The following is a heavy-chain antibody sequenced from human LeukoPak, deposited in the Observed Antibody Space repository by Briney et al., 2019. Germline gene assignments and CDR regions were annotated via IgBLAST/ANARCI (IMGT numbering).Heavy chain of an antibody. Sequence: PGGSLRLSCAASGFTFSSYGMHWVRQAPGKGLEWVAVISYDGSNKYYADSVKGRFTISRDNSKNTLYLQMDSLRAEDTAVYYSAKSRSAVFGVVIIPYFDYWGQGTLVTVSS. J-gene: IGHJ4*02. D-gene: IGHD3-3*01. CDR1: GFTFSSYG. CDR2: ISYDGSNK. CDR3: AKSRSAVFGVVIIPYFDY. V-gene: IGHV3-30*18.